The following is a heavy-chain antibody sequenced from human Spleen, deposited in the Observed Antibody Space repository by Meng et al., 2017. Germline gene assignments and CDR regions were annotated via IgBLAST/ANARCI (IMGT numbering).Heavy chain of an antibody. CDR1: GGSFSDYY. D-gene: IGHD4-11*01. J-gene: IGHJ4*02. Sequence: QVPPQEWGEGLLKPSATLSLPCVVSGGSFSDYYWSWIRQPPGKGLEWIGEINHSGSTNYNPSLESRATISVDTSQNNLSLKLSSVTAADSAVYYCARGPTTMAHDFDYWGQGTLVTVSS. V-gene: IGHV4-34*01. CDR2: INHSGST. CDR3: ARGPTTMAHDFDY.